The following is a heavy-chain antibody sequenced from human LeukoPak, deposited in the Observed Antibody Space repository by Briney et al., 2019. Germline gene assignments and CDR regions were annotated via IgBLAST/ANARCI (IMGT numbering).Heavy chain of an antibody. J-gene: IGHJ3*02. Sequence: GGSLRLSCAASGFTFSSYAMSWVRQAPGKGLEWVSAISGSGGSTYYADSVKGRFTISRDNSKHTLYLQMNSLRAEDTAVYYCAKDCGGDCSPPGDAFDIWGRGTMVTVSS. D-gene: IGHD2-21*02. V-gene: IGHV3-23*01. CDR2: ISGSGGST. CDR3: AKDCGGDCSPPGDAFDI. CDR1: GFTFSSYA.